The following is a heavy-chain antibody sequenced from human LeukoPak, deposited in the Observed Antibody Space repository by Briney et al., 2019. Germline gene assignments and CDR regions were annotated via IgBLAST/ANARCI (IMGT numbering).Heavy chain of an antibody. CDR3: ARGPNLFGGFYFDY. D-gene: IGHD3-10*01. V-gene: IGHV4-31*03. Sequence: PSETLSLTCTVSADSLSRGGHYWAGIRQFPGRGLESMGFIHRSGRPRHNPYFKGRVAISLDPSRKHFALKLSSVTADDTAMYYCARGPNLFGGFYFDYWGQGIQVIVSS. J-gene: IGHJ4*02. CDR1: ADSLSRGGHY. CDR2: IHRSGRP.